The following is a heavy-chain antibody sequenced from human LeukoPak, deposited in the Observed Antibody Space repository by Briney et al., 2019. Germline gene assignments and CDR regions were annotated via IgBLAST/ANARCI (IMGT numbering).Heavy chain of an antibody. D-gene: IGHD2-2*01. CDR2: IKQDGSEK. J-gene: IGHJ6*03. V-gene: IGHV3-7*03. Sequence: TGGSLRLSCAASGFTFSSYWMSWVRQAPGKGREGVANIKQDGSEKYYVDSVKGRFTISRDKAKNSLYLQMNSLRAEDTALYYCAKDISAFWIVVVPPTKVTASVKGTSGYMDVWGKGTTVTISS. CDR3: AKDISAFWIVVVPPTKVTASVKGTSGYMDV. CDR1: GFTFSSYW.